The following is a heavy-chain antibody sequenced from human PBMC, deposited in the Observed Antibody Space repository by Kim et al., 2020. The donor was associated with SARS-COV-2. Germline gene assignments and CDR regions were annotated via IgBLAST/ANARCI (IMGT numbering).Heavy chain of an antibody. CDR3: ARGRAVRGVRYFQH. Sequence: SETLSLTCAVYGGSFSGYYWSWIRQPPGKGLEWIGEINHSGSTNYNPSLKSRVTISVDTSKNQFSLKLSSVTAADTAVYYCARGRAVRGVRYFQHWGQGTLVTVSS. J-gene: IGHJ1*01. CDR1: GGSFSGYY. D-gene: IGHD3-10*01. CDR2: INHSGST. V-gene: IGHV4-34*01.